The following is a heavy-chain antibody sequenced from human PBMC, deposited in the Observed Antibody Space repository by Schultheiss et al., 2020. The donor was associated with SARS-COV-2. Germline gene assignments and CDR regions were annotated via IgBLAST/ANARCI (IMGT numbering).Heavy chain of an antibody. J-gene: IGHJ6*02. CDR1: GYTFTSYG. CDR2: ISAYNGNT. V-gene: IGHV1-18*01. CDR3: AREVPAAIIYYGMDV. D-gene: IGHD2-2*02. Sequence: ASVKVSCKASGYTFTSYGISWVRQAPGQGLEWMGWISAYNGNTNYAQKLQGRVTMTTDTSTSTAYMELRSLRSDDTAVYYCAREVPAAIIYYGMDVWGQGTTVTVS.